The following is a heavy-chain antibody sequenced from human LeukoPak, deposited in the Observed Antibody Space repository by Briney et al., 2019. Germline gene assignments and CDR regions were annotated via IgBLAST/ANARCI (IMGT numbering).Heavy chain of an antibody. V-gene: IGHV1-18*01. Sequence: ASVKVSCKASGCTFTSYGISWVRQAPGQGREWMGGISAYNGNTNYAQTLQGRVTMTTDTSKSTAYMEMRSLRSDDTAVYYCAVTRQRGSYYYYYIDVWGQGTTVTVSS. D-gene: IGHD2-15*01. J-gene: IGHJ6*03. CDR2: ISAYNGNT. CDR1: GCTFTSYG. CDR3: AVTRQRGSYYYYYIDV.